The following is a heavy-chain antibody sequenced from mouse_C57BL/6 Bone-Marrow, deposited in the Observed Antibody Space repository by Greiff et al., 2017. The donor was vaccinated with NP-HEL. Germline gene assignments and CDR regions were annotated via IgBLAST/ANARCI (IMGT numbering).Heavy chain of an antibody. Sequence: QVQLQQPGAELVMPGASVKLSCKASGYTFTSYWMHWVKQRPGQGLEWIGEIDPSDSYTIYNQKFKGKSTLTVDKSSSTAYMQLSSLTSEDAAVYYCARGGDWDGFAYWGQGTLVTVSA. CDR1: GYTFTSYW. CDR3: ARGGDWDGFAY. J-gene: IGHJ3*01. V-gene: IGHV1-69*01. D-gene: IGHD4-1*01. CDR2: IDPSDSYT.